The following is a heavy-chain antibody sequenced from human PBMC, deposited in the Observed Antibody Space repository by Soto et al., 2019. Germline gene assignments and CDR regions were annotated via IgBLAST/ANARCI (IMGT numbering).Heavy chain of an antibody. Sequence: GWSLRLSCAASAFTFTNYAMSWVRQAPGKGLEWVSAISGSGASTYYADFVKGRFTISRDNSKNTLYLQMNSLRAEDTAVYYCASHLTAVQLGALCHWGQGSLVTVSS. CDR3: ASHLTAVQLGALCH. J-gene: IGHJ4*02. CDR2: ISGSGAST. D-gene: IGHD1-1*01. V-gene: IGHV3-23*01. CDR1: AFTFTNYA.